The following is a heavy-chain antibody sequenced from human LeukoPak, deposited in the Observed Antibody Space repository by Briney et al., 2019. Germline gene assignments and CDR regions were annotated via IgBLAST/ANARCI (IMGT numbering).Heavy chain of an antibody. Sequence: SETLSLTCTVSGYSISSGFYWGWIRQPPGKGLEWIGNVYHGGSSYYNPSLKSRVTISVDTSKNQFSLNLYSVAAADTAVYYCARRVGSSDCFDYWGQGALVTVSS. D-gene: IGHD6-6*01. CDR2: VYHGGSS. CDR1: GYSISSGFY. CDR3: ARRVGSSDCFDY. V-gene: IGHV4-38-2*02. J-gene: IGHJ4*02.